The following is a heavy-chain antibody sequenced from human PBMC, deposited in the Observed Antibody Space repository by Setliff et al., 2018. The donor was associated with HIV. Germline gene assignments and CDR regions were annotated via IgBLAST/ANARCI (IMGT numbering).Heavy chain of an antibody. V-gene: IGHV4-39*07. J-gene: IGHJ4*02. D-gene: IGHD3-22*01. CDR2: IYYSGST. CDR3: TRGARYAYYYDSSGYYRHFDY. CDR1: GGSISSSSYY. Sequence: SETLSLTCTVSGGSISSSSYYWGWIRQPPGKGLEWIGSIYYSGSTYYNPSLKSRVTMSVDTSKNQVSLNLRSVTAADTAVYYCTRGARYAYYYDSSGYYRHFDYWGQGTLVTVSS.